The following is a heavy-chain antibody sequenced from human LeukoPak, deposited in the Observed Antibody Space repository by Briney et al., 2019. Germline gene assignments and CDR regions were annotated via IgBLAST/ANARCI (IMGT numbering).Heavy chain of an antibody. V-gene: IGHV4-34*01. D-gene: IGHD7-27*01. CDR1: GGSFSSYY. J-gene: IGHJ4*02. CDR3: VMNWGTGRTLDY. Sequence: SETLSLTCAVYGGSFSSYYWTWIRQPPGKGLEWIGEINHSGSTNYNPSLKSRVTISVGTSKNQFSLKLSSVTAADTAVYYCVMNWGTGRTLDYWGQGTLVTVSS. CDR2: INHSGST.